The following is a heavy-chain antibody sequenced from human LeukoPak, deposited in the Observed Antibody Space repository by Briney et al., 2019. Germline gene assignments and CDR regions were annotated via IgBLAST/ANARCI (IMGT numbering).Heavy chain of an antibody. CDR3: ARDNYYDSSGYYTAFDY. V-gene: IGHV4-4*07. CDR1: GGSISNYY. Sequence: SETLSLTCTVSGGSISNYYWSWIRQPAGKGLEWIGRIYTSGSTNYNPSLKSRVTMSVDTSKNQFSLKLSSVTAADTAVYYCARDNYYDSSGYYTAFDYWGQGTLVTVSS. D-gene: IGHD3-22*01. J-gene: IGHJ4*02. CDR2: IYTSGST.